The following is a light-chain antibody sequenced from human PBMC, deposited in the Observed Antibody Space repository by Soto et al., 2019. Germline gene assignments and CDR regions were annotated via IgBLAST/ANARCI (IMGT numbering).Light chain of an antibody. J-gene: IGLJ3*02. CDR1: SSDVGGYNY. Sequence: QSVLTQPPSASGCPGQSVTISCTGTSSDVGGYNYVSWYQQHPGKAPKLMIYEVSKRPSGVPDRFSGSKSGNTASLTVSGLQAEDEADYYCSSYAGSNNLVFGGGTKLTVL. CDR2: EVS. V-gene: IGLV2-8*01. CDR3: SSYAGSNNLV.